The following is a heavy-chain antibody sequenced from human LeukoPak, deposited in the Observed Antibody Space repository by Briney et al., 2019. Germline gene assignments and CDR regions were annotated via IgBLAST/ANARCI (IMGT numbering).Heavy chain of an antibody. V-gene: IGHV3-30*04. CDR2: ISYDGSNK. J-gene: IGHJ4*02. CDR1: GFTFSSYA. Sequence: AGRSLRLSCAASGFTFSSYAMHWVRQAPGKGLEWVAVISYDGSNKYYADSVKGRFTISRDNSKNTLYLQMNSLRAEDTAVYYCARDGVAAAGTVIDYWGQGTLVTVSS. D-gene: IGHD6-13*01. CDR3: ARDGVAAAGTVIDY.